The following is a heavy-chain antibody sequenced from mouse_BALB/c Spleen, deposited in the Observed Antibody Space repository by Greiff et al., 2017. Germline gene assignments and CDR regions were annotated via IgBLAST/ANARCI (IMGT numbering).Heavy chain of an antibody. V-gene: IGHV1-54*01. CDR3: ARGGDGPIPY. CDR2: INPGSGGT. Sequence: VKLMESGAELVRPGTSVKVSCKASGYAFTNYLIEWVKQRPGQGLEWIGVINPGSGGTNYNEKFKGKATLTADKSSSTAYMQLSSLTSDDSAVYFCARGGDGPIPYWGQGTLVTVSA. CDR1: GYAFTNYL. D-gene: IGHD2-3*01. J-gene: IGHJ3*01.